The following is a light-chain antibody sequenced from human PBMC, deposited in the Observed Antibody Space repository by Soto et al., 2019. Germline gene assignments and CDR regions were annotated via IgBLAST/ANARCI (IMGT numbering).Light chain of an antibody. J-gene: IGLJ3*02. CDR1: SSDVGSSNL. CDR2: EGT. Sequence: QSALTQPASVSGSPGQSITISCTGTSSDVGSSNLVSWYQQHPGKAPKLMIYEGTKRPSGVSDRFSGSKTGNTASLTISGLQAEDEGDYYCCSYAGSSTGEFGGGTKLTVL. CDR3: CSYAGSSTGE. V-gene: IGLV2-23*01.